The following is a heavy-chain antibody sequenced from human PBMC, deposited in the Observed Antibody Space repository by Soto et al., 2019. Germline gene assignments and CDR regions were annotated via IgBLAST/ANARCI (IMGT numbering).Heavy chain of an antibody. CDR3: ARDWAVWFRDY. CDR1: GFTFSNYW. J-gene: IGHJ4*02. Sequence: EVQLVESGGDLVQPGGSLRLSCAASGFTFSNYWMHWVRQAPGKGLVWVSRINNDGSVTTYADSVKGRFTISRDNAKDKLYLELNSLRAGDTSVYVCARDWAVWFRDYRGQGTLVTVSS. D-gene: IGHD3-10*01. CDR2: INNDGSVT. V-gene: IGHV3-74*01.